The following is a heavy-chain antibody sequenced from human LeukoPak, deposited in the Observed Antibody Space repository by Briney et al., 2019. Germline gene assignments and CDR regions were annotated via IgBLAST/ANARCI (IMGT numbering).Heavy chain of an antibody. CDR1: GGSISSSSYY. J-gene: IGHJ5*02. Sequence: SETLSLTCTVSGGSISSSSYYWGWIRQPPGKGLEWIGSISYSGSTYYNSSLKSRVTISVDTSKNQFSLKLSSATAADTAVYYCGRHIASIFGVLKPWGQGTLVTVSS. D-gene: IGHD3-3*01. CDR3: GRHIASIFGVLKP. V-gene: IGHV4-39*01. CDR2: ISYSGST.